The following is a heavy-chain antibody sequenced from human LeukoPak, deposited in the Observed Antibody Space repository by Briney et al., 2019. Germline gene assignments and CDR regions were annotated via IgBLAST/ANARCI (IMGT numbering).Heavy chain of an antibody. CDR2: ISSSGGST. V-gene: IGHV3-23*01. CDR3: AKDLRRGGVTDGNYFDC. Sequence: GGSLRLSCAASGFTFSSYAMSWVRQAPGRGLEWVSAISSSGGSTHYADSVKGRFTISRDNSKNTLYLQMNSLRAEDTAVYYCAKDLRRGGVTDGNYFDCWGQGTLVTVSS. CDR1: GFTFSSYA. J-gene: IGHJ4*02. D-gene: IGHD3-16*01.